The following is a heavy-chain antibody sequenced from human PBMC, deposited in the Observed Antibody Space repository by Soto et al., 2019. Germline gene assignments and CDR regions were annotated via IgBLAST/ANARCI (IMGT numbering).Heavy chain of an antibody. J-gene: IGHJ6*02. CDR2: INHRGST. CDR3: PRGGGYSYGYGYYGIDV. Sequence: PSETLSLTCAGYGGSFSGYYWSWVRQPPGKGLEWIGEINHRGSTNYNPSLKSRVTISVDTSKNQFSLELRSVTAADTPVYYCPRGGGYSYGYGYYGIDVWGQGTTVPVSS. D-gene: IGHD5-18*01. CDR1: GGSFSGYY. V-gene: IGHV4-34*01.